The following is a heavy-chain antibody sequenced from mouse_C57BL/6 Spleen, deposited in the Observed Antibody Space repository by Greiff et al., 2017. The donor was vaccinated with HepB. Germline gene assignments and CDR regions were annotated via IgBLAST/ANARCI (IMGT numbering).Heavy chain of an antibody. J-gene: IGHJ4*01. CDR2: ISNGGGST. Sequence: EVKLVESGGGLVQPGGSLKLSCAASGFTFSDYYMYWVRQTPEKRLEWVAYISNGGGSTYYPDTVKGRFTISRDNAKNTLYLQMSRLKSEDTAMYYCARRAHYYGSSGGYYAMDYWGQGTSVTVSS. CDR3: ARRAHYYGSSGGYYAMDY. CDR1: GFTFSDYY. V-gene: IGHV5-12*01. D-gene: IGHD1-1*01.